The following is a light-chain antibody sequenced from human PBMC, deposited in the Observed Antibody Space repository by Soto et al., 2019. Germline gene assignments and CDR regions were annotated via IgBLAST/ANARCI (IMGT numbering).Light chain of an antibody. J-gene: IGKJ4*01. CDR2: EAS. V-gene: IGKV1-12*01. CDR1: QDISSD. CDR3: QQASSFPLS. Sequence: IQMTQSPSSVSASVGDRVTITCRASQDISSDLAWYQHRPGKGPKFLIYEASTLQNGVPSRFSGSGSGTDFTLTINNLQPEDFATYFCQQASSFPLSFGGGTKVEMK.